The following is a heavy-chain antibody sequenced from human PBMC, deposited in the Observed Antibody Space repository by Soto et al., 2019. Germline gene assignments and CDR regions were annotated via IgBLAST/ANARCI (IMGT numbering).Heavy chain of an antibody. V-gene: IGHV3-73*02. D-gene: IGHD6-19*01. Sequence: EGQLVESGGGLVQPGGSLKLSCAASGFTFGGSAMHWVRQASGKGLEWVGHIRSKTNSYATAYAESVKGRFTISRDDSMKTGILQMNSLKTEDTAVYFCTRQTDAVQWLVVPTDYNFDYWGQGTLVTVSS. J-gene: IGHJ4*02. CDR3: TRQTDAVQWLVVPTDYNFDY. CDR2: IRSKTNSYAT. CDR1: GFTFGGSA.